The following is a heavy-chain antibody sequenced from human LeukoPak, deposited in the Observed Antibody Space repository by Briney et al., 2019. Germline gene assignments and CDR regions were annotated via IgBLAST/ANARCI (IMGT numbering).Heavy chain of an antibody. Sequence: PGGSLRLSCAASGFTFSSYGMHWVRQAPGKGLEWVAVIPYDGSNKYYADSVKGRFTISRDNSKNTLYLQMNSLRAEDTAVYYCAKDRAFGGVIVTNFDYWGQGTLVTVSS. CDR2: IPYDGSNK. J-gene: IGHJ4*02. CDR3: AKDRAFGGVIVTNFDY. D-gene: IGHD3-16*02. V-gene: IGHV3-30*18. CDR1: GFTFSSYG.